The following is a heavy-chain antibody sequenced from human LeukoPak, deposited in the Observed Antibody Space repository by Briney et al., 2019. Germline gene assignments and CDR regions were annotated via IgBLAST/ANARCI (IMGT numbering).Heavy chain of an antibody. Sequence: SAKVSCKASGGTLSSYAISWVRQAPGQGLEWMGGIIPIFGTANYAQKFQGRVTITADESTSTAYMELSSLRSEDSAVYYCARGPTFGGVIVSTPFDYWGQGTLVTVSS. CDR2: IIPIFGTA. V-gene: IGHV1-69*13. D-gene: IGHD3-16*02. J-gene: IGHJ4*02. CDR3: ARGPTFGGVIVSTPFDY. CDR1: GGTLSSYA.